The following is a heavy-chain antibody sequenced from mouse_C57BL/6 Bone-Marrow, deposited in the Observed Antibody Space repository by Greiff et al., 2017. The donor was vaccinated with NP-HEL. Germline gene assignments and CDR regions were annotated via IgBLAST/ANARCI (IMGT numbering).Heavy chain of an antibody. Sequence: EVKLMESGAELVRPGASVKLSCTASGFNIKDDYMPWVKQRPEQGLEWIGWIDPENGDTEYASKFQGRATITADTSSNTAYLQLSSLTSEDTAVYYFTTFGDYDSSYDFDYGGQGTALTVSS. CDR2: IDPENGDT. D-gene: IGHD1-1*01. J-gene: IGHJ2*01. CDR3: TTFGDYDSSYDFDY. V-gene: IGHV14-4*01. CDR1: GFNIKDDY.